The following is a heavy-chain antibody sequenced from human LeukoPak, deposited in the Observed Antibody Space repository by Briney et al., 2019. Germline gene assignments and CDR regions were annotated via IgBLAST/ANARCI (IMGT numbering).Heavy chain of an antibody. D-gene: IGHD4-17*01. CDR3: ARILYGDYLFDY. CDR1: GNTFTSYG. V-gene: IGHV1-18*04. CDR2: ISAYNGNT. Sequence: ASVKVSCKASGNTFTSYGISWVRQAPGQGLEWMGWISAYNGNTNYAQKLQGRVTMTTDTSTSTAYMELRSLRSDDTAVYYCARILYGDYLFDYWGQGTLVTVSS. J-gene: IGHJ4*02.